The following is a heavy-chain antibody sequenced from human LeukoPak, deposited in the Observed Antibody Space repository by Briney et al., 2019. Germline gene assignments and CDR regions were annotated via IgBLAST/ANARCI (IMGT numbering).Heavy chain of an antibody. CDR2: ISGSGGTT. CDR1: GFTFNNYA. J-gene: IGHJ4*02. Sequence: GGSLRLSCAASGFTFNNYAMSWVRQAPGKGLEWVSAISGSGGTTYYADSVKGRFTFSRDNSKNTLYLQMNSLRAEDTAVYYCARASGSYYAYFDYWGQGTLVPVSS. V-gene: IGHV3-23*01. CDR3: ARASGSYYAYFDY. D-gene: IGHD1-26*01.